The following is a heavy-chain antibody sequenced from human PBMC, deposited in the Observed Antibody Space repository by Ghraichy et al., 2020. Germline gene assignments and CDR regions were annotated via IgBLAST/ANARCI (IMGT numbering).Heavy chain of an antibody. J-gene: IGHJ6*02. CDR3: ARITYSNYYYYGMDV. Sequence: SETLSLTCAVSGGSISSSNWWSWVRQPPGKGLEWIGEIYHSGSTNYNPSLKSRVTISVDKSKNQFSLKLSSVTAADTAVYYCARITYSNYYYYGMDVWGQGTTVTVSS. V-gene: IGHV4-4*02. CDR2: IYHSGST. CDR1: GGSISSSNW. D-gene: IGHD4-11*01.